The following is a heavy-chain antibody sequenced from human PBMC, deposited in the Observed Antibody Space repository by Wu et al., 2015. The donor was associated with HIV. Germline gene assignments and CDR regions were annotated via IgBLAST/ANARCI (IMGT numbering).Heavy chain of an antibody. CDR1: GGTFSTYA. J-gene: IGHJ5*02. D-gene: IGHD3-9*01. CDR2: IIPVLGTT. CDR3: AREGDYDILTGYPPFDP. Sequence: QVQLLQSGPEVKKPGSSVRVSCMASGGTFSTYAISWVRQAPGQGLEWMGRIIPVLGTTYNAQKLQGRVTFTADESTSTAYMELSSLRSEDTAVYYCAREGDYDILTGYPPFDPWGQGTLVTVSS. V-gene: IGHV1-69*13.